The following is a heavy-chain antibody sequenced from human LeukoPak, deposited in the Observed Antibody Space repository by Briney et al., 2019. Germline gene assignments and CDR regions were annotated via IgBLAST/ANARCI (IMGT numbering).Heavy chain of an antibody. J-gene: IGHJ5*02. D-gene: IGHD3-10*01. V-gene: IGHV4-38-2*01. CDR1: GYSISSGYY. CDR3: ARITMVRGVISWFDP. Sequence: PSETLSLTCAVSGYSISSGYYWGWIRQPPGKGLEWIGSIYHSGSTYYNPSLKSRVTISVDTSKNQFSLKLSSVTAADTAVYYCARITMVRGVISWFDPWGQGTLATVSS. CDR2: IYHSGST.